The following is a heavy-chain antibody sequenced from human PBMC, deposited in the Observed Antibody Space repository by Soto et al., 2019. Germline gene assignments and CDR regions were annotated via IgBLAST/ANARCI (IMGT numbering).Heavy chain of an antibody. D-gene: IGHD6-19*01. CDR2: ISGSGGST. V-gene: IGHV3-23*01. J-gene: IGHJ4*02. CDR3: ARAGGIAVPGSHLDY. CDR1: GFTFSSYA. Sequence: EVQLLESGGGSGQPGGSLRLSCATSGFTFSSYAMNWVRQAPGKGLDWVSAISGSGGSTNYADSVEGRFTISRDNSKNTLYLQMSSLRAEDTAVYYCARAGGIAVPGSHLDYWGQGTLVTVSS.